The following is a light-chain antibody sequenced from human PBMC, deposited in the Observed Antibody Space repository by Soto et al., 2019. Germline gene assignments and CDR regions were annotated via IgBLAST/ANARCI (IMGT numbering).Light chain of an antibody. J-gene: IGKJ4*01. V-gene: IGKV1-13*02. Sequence: AIQLTQSPSSLSASVGDRVTITCRASQVISSALAWYQHKSGKPPKSLIYDASSLEGGVPSRFSGTGSVTDFTLTISSQQTEDFATYYCQQFNSYLLSFGGGTKVDIK. CDR3: QQFNSYLLS. CDR1: QVISSA. CDR2: DAS.